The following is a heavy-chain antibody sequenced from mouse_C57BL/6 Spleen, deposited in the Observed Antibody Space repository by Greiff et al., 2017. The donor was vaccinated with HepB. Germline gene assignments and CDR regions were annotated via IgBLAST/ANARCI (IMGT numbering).Heavy chain of an antibody. CDR1: GFTFSDYG. J-gene: IGHJ2*01. V-gene: IGHV5-17*01. CDR2: ISSGSSTI. CDR3: ARRAYFSTVVATDYFDY. Sequence: EVQVVESGGGLVKPGGSLKLSCAASGFTFSDYGMHWVRQAPEKGLEWVAYISSGSSTIYYADTVKGRFTISRDNAKNTLFLQMTSLRSEDTAMYYCARRAYFSTVVATDYFDYWGQGTTLTVSS. D-gene: IGHD1-1*01.